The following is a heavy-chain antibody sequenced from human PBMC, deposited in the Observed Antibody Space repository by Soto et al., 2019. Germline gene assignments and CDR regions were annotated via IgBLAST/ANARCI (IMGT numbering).Heavy chain of an antibody. D-gene: IGHD6-19*01. CDR2: IDPSDSYT. Sequence: GESLKISCKGSGYSFTSYWISWVRQMPGKGLEWMGRIDPSDSYTNYSPSFQGHVTISADKSISTAYLQWSSLKASATAMYYCARVVAGTFYYYYYMDVWGKGTTVTVSS. J-gene: IGHJ6*03. V-gene: IGHV5-10-1*01. CDR3: ARVVAGTFYYYYYMDV. CDR1: GYSFTSYW.